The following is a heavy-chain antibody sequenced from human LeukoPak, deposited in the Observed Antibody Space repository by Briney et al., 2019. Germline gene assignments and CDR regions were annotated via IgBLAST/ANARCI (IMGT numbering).Heavy chain of an antibody. V-gene: IGHV3-30*02. Sequence: GGSLRLPCGASGFTFSSSAMHWVRQGPGKGLEWVAYIAHHGNNKYYADSVKGRFTISRDNSKGSLYLQMNSLRADDTAVYYCAKDGSWSCTDWGQGTLVRVSS. CDR2: IAHHGNNK. D-gene: IGHD2-8*02. CDR3: AKDGSWSCTD. CDR1: GFTFSSSA. J-gene: IGHJ4*02.